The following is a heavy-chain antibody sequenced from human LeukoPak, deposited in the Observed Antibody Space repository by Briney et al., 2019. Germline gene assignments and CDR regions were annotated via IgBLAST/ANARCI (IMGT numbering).Heavy chain of an antibody. Sequence: GGSLRLSCAASGFTFDDYGMSWVRQAPGKGLEWVSAISGSGGSTYYADSVKGRFTISRDNSKNTLYLQMNSLRAEDTAVYYCAKPRRGGSGISAFDYWGQGTLVTVSS. CDR1: GFTFDDYG. CDR3: AKPRRGGSGISAFDY. CDR2: ISGSGGST. J-gene: IGHJ4*02. D-gene: IGHD3-10*01. V-gene: IGHV3-23*01.